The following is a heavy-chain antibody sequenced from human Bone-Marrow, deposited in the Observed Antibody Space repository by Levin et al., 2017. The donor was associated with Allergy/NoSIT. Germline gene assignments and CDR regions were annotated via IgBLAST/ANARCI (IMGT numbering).Heavy chain of an antibody. J-gene: IGHJ6*03. CDR1: GFTFNNFG. CDR3: AKVAYYDFWSGNTPREYYYYSMDV. V-gene: IGHV3-33*06. CDR2: IWYDGSKE. Sequence: GGSLRLSCTASGFTFNNFGMHWVRQTPGKGLEWVAVIWYDGSKEYYADSVKGRFSISRDIARSTLYLEMNRLRSEDTGVYYCAKVAYYDFWSGNTPREYYYYSMDVWGRGTTVTVSS. D-gene: IGHD3-3*01.